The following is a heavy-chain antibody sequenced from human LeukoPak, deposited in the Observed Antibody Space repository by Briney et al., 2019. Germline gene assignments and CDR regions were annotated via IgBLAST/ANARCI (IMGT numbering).Heavy chain of an antibody. CDR1: GGSISSYY. Sequence: PSETLSLTCTVSGGSISSYYWSWIRQPAGKGLEWIGRIYTSGSTNYNPSLKSRATMSVDTSKNQFSLKLSSVTAADTAVYYCAREVAFWSGLLYPHYYYYYYMDVWGKGTTVTVSS. V-gene: IGHV4-4*07. CDR3: AREVAFWSGLLYPHYYYYYYMDV. D-gene: IGHD3-3*01. CDR2: IYTSGST. J-gene: IGHJ6*03.